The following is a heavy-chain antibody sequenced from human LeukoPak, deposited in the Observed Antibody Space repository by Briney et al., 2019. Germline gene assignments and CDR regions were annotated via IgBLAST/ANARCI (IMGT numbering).Heavy chain of an antibody. CDR3: ARDLIVDTAMVKTEDWFDP. CDR2: IVPIFGTA. V-gene: IGHV1-69*06. Sequence: SVKVSCKASGGTFSSYAISWVRQAPGQGLEWMGGIVPIFGTANYAQKFQGRVTITADKSTSTAYMELSSLRSEDTAVYYCARDLIVDTAMVKTEDWFDPWGQGTLVTVSS. J-gene: IGHJ5*02. CDR1: GGTFSSYA. D-gene: IGHD5-18*01.